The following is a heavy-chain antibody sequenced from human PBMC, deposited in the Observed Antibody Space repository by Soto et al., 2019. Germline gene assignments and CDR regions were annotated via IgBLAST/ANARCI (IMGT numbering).Heavy chain of an antibody. CDR3: ARDQVGATGSGDYYYGMDV. CDR2: ISAYNGNT. V-gene: IGHV1-18*01. J-gene: IGHJ6*02. Sequence: ASVKVSCKASGYTFTSYGISWVRQAPGQGLEWMGWISAYNGNTNYAQKLQGRVTMTTDTSTSTAYMELRSLRSDDTAVYYCARDQVGATGSGDYYYGMDVWGQGTTVTVSS. D-gene: IGHD1-26*01. CDR1: GYTFTSYG.